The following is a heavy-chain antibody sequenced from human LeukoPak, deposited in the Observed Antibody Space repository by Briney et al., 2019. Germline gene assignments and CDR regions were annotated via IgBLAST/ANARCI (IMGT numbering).Heavy chain of an antibody. V-gene: IGHV3-7*01. Sequence: GGSLRLSCTTSGFIFKNAWMSWIRQAPGKGLEWVANIKQDGSEKYYVDSVKGRFTISRDNAKNSLYLQMNSLRAEDTAVYYCARDEIVATTKANYYYYMDVWGKGTTVTISS. CDR3: ARDEIVATTKANYYYYMDV. D-gene: IGHD5-12*01. J-gene: IGHJ6*03. CDR2: IKQDGSEK. CDR1: GFIFKNAW.